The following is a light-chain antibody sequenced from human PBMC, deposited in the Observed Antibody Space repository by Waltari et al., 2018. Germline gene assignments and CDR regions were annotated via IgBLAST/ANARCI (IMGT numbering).Light chain of an antibody. J-gene: IGKJ4*01. Sequence: EIVLTQSPATLSLSPGERATLSCRASQSVSSYLAWYQQKPGQAPRLLIYDASNRATGIPARFSGSGSGTDFTLTISSLEPEDFAVYYCQQCYSTPPTFGGGTKVEI. CDR1: QSVSSY. CDR3: QQCYSTPPT. CDR2: DAS. V-gene: IGKV3-11*01.